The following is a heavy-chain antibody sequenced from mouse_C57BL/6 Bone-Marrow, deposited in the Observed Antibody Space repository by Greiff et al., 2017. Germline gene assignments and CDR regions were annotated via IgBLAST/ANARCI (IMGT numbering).Heavy chain of an antibody. Sequence: QVQLQQSGAELVRPGTSVKVSCKASGYAFTNYLIEWVKQRPGQGLEWIGVINPGSGGTNYNEKFKGKATLTADKSSSTAYMQLSSLTSEDSAVYFCARGSNWERYFDVWGTGTTVTVSS. CDR2: INPGSGGT. CDR1: GYAFTNYL. D-gene: IGHD4-1*01. J-gene: IGHJ1*03. CDR3: ARGSNWERYFDV. V-gene: IGHV1-54*01.